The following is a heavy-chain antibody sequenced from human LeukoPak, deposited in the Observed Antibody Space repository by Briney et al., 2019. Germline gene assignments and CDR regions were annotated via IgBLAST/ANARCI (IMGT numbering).Heavy chain of an antibody. D-gene: IGHD2-2*01. Sequence: SETLSLTCTVSGGSISSSSYFRGWIRQPPGRGLGWIGCIYYSGSTYYNPSLKSRVTISVDTSKNQFSLKLSSVTAADTAVYYCASAHSRYCSSTSCYRTHAFDIGGQGTMVTVSS. CDR3: ASAHSRYCSSTSCYRTHAFDI. CDR2: IYYSGST. J-gene: IGHJ3*02. CDR1: GGSISSSSYF. V-gene: IGHV4-39*01.